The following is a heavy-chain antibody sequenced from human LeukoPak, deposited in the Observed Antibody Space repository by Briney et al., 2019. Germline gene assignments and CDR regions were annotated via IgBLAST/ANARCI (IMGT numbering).Heavy chain of an antibody. D-gene: IGHD6-13*01. CDR3: ARERARIAPDAFDI. CDR1: GGTFSSYA. V-gene: IGHV1-69*05. CDR2: IIPIVGTA. J-gene: IGHJ3*02. Sequence: ASVKVSCKASGGTFSSYAISWVRQAPRQGLEWRGRIIPIVGTANYAQKFQGRVTNTTDESTSTAYMELSSLRSEDTAVYYCARERARIAPDAFDIWGQGTMVTVSS.